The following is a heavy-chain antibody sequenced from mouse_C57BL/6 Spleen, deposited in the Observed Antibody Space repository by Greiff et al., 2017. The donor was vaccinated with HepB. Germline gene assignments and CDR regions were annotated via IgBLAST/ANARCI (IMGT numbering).Heavy chain of an antibody. J-gene: IGHJ4*01. CDR2: ISSGSITI. V-gene: IGHV5-17*01. CDR3: ARESAMDY. CDR1: GFTFSDYG. Sequence: EVHLVESGGGLVKPGGSLKLSCAASGFTFSDYGMHWVRQAPEKGLEWVAYISSGSITIYYADTVKGRFTISRDNAKNTLFLQMTSLRSEDTAMYYCARESAMDYWGQGTSVTVSS.